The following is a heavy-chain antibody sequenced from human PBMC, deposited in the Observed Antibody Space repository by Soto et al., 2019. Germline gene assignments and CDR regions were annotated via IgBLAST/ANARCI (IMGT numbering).Heavy chain of an antibody. Sequence: GESLKISCKGSGYSFTSYWIGWVRQMPGKGLEWMGIIYPGDSDTRYSPSFQGQVTISADKSISTAYLQWSSLKASDTAMYYCARLGANWNVRNYYFDYWGQGTLVTVSS. CDR1: GYSFTSYW. D-gene: IGHD1-1*01. CDR2: IYPGDSDT. J-gene: IGHJ4*02. V-gene: IGHV5-51*01. CDR3: ARLGANWNVRNYYFDY.